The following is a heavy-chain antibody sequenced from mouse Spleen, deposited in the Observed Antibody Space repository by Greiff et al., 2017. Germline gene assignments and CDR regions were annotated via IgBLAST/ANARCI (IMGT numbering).Heavy chain of an antibody. Sequence: EVQLQQSGAELVRPGASVKLSCTASGFNIKDYYMHWVKQRPEQGLEWIGRIDPEDGDTEYAPKFQGKATMTADTSSNTAYLQLSSLTSEDTAVYYCTTDLTGPWFAYWGQGTLVTVSA. CDR2: IDPEDGDT. CDR1: GFNIKDYY. V-gene: IGHV14-1*01. D-gene: IGHD4-1*01. CDR3: TTDLTGPWFAY. J-gene: IGHJ3*01.